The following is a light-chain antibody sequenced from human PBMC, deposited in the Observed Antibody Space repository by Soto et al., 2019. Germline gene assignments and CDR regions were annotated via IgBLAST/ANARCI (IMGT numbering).Light chain of an antibody. J-gene: IGKJ1*01. CDR3: QQRSDWPWT. V-gene: IGKV3-11*01. CDR1: QSVSSY. Sequence: EIVLTQSPATLSLSPGERATLSCRASQSVSSYLAWYQQKPGQAPRLLMYEASNRATGIPARFSGGGSGTDVNLTISSLEPEDFAVYYFQQRSDWPWTFGQGTKVEIK. CDR2: EAS.